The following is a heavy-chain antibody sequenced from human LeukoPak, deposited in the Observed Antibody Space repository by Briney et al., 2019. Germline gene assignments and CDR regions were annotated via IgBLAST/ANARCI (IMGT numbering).Heavy chain of an antibody. CDR3: ARGDDFSGDC. D-gene: IGHD1-1*01. Sequence: GGSLRLCCAASGFTFSTYWMGWVRQAPGKGLEWVANIHQDGNEKYYVDAVKGRFTISRDNAKNSLYLQMNSLRVEDTAVYYCARGDDFSGDCWGQGTLVTVSS. V-gene: IGHV3-7*04. CDR2: IHQDGNEK. CDR1: GFTFSTYW. J-gene: IGHJ4*02.